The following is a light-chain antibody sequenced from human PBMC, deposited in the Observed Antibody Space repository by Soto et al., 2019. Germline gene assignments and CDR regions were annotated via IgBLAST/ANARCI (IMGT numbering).Light chain of an antibody. J-gene: IGLJ1*01. CDR2: EVS. V-gene: IGLV2-23*02. CDR3: CSYAGSSFYV. CDR1: SSEVGSYNL. Sequence: QSVLTQPASVSGSPGQSITISCPGTSSEVGSYNLVSWYQQHPGKAPKLMIYEVSKRPSGVSNRFSGSKSGNTASLTISGLQAEDEADYYCCSYAGSSFYVFGTGTKVTVL.